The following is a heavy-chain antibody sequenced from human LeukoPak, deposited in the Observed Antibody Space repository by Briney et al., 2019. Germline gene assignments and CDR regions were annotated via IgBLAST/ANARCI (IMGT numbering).Heavy chain of an antibody. CDR2: INHSGST. D-gene: IGHD2-2*01. V-gene: IGHV4-34*01. CDR3: ARHLRGYCSSTSCYRAWFDP. Sequence: SETLSLTCPVYGGSFSGYYWSWIRQPPGKGLEWIGEINHSGSTNYNPSLKSRVTISVDTSKNQFSLKLSSVTAADTAVYYCARHLRGYCSSTSCYRAWFDPWGQGTLVTVSS. J-gene: IGHJ5*02. CDR1: GGSFSGYY.